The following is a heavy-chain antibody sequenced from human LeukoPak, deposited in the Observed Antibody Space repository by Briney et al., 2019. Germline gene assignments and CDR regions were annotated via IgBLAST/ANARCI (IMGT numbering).Heavy chain of an antibody. CDR1: GGSISSYY. CDR2: IHTSGNT. CDR3: ARDAGYCTSTSCSFNWFDP. V-gene: IGHV4-4*07. D-gene: IGHD2-2*01. Sequence: SETLSLTCTVSGGSISSYYWSWIRQPAGEGLELIGRIHTSGNTNYNPSLKSRVTMSVDTSKNQFSLKLSSVTAADTAVFYCARDAGYCTSTSCSFNWFDPWGQGTLVTVSS. J-gene: IGHJ5*02.